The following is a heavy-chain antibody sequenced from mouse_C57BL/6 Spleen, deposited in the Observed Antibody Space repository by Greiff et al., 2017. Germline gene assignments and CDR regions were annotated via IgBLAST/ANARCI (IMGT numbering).Heavy chain of an antibody. D-gene: IGHD4-1*01. CDR2: IYPGDGDT. CDR3: ARGTGGGYFDY. J-gene: IGHJ2*01. Sequence: VQLQQSGPELVKPGASVKISCKASGYAFSSSWMNWVKQRPGKGLEWIGRIYPGDGDTNYNGTFKGKATLTADKSSSTAYMQLSSLTSEDSAVYFCARGTGGGYFDYWGQGTTLTVSS. CDR1: GYAFSSSW. V-gene: IGHV1-82*01.